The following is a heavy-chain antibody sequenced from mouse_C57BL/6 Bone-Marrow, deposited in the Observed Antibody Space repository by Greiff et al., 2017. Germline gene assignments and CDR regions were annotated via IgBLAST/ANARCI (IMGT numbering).Heavy chain of an antibody. CDR1: GYAFSSSW. CDR3: ARRDPYREYFDY. D-gene: IGHD2-10*01. Sequence: QVQLQQSGPELVKPGASVKISCKASGYAFSSSWMNWVKQRPGKGLEWIGRIYPGDGDTNYNGKFKGKDTLTADKSSSTAYMQLSSLTSEDSAVYFCARRDPYREYFDYWGQGTTLTVSS. J-gene: IGHJ2*01. V-gene: IGHV1-82*01. CDR2: IYPGDGDT.